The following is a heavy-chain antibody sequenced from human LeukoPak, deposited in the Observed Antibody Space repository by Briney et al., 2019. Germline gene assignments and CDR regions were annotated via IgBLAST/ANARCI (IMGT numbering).Heavy chain of an antibody. CDR2: ISNFGDII. J-gene: IGHJ4*02. CDR3: ARDLDRYSGYDIDY. D-gene: IGHD5-12*01. V-gene: IGHV3-48*04. CDR1: GFTFSSYN. Sequence: QAGGSLRLSCAASGFTFSSYNMNWVRQAPGKGLEWISHISNFGDIIHYADSVKGRFTISRDNAKNSLYLQMNSLRAEDTAVYCCARDLDRYSGYDIDYWGQGTLVTVSS.